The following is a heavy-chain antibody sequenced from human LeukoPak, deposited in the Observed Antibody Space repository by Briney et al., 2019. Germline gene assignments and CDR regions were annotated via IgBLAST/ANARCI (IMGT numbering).Heavy chain of an antibody. CDR1: VDSISTFY. J-gene: IGHJ4*02. V-gene: IGHV4-4*07. CDR3: ARGLPSGY. Sequence: SETLSLTCTVSVDSISTFYCSWIRQPAGKGLEWIGRFSTSGSTAYNPSLKSRVTMSVDTSKNQFSLKLSSVTAADTAVYYCARGLPSGYWGQGTLVTVSS. D-gene: IGHD6-25*01. CDR2: FSTSGST.